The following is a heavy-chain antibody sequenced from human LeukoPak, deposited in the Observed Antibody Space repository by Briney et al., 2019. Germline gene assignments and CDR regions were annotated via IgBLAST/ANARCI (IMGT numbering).Heavy chain of an antibody. J-gene: IGHJ3*02. D-gene: IGHD2-15*01. CDR2: IYSGGST. V-gene: IGHV3-53*01. CDR3: ARTRAPYCSGGSCYSDDAFDI. Sequence: GGSLRLSCAASGFTVSSNYMSWVRQAPGKGLEWVSVIYSGGSTYYADSVKGRFTISRDNSKNTLYLQMTSLRAEHTAVYYCARTRAPYCSGGSCYSDDAFDIWGQGTMVTVSS. CDR1: GFTVSSNY.